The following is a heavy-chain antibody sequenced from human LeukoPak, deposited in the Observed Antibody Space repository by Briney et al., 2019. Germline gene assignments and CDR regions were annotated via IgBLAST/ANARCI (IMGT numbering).Heavy chain of an antibody. J-gene: IGHJ3*02. CDR1: GGTFSSYT. Sequence: ASVKVSCKASGGTFSSYTISWVRQAPGQGLEWMGRIIPILGIANYAQKFQGRVTITADKSTSTAYMELSSLRSEDTAVYYCARDKSPYYDSSGHAFDIWGQGTMVTVSS. CDR3: ARDKSPYYDSSGHAFDI. D-gene: IGHD3-22*01. CDR2: IIPILGIA. V-gene: IGHV1-69*04.